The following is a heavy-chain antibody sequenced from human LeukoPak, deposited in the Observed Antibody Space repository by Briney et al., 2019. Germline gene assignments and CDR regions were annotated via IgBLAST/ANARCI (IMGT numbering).Heavy chain of an antibody. D-gene: IGHD3-10*01. V-gene: IGHV3-30-3*01. Sequence: PGGSLRLSCAASGFTFSSYAMHWVRQAPGKGLEWVAVISYDGSNKYYADSVKGRFTISRDNSKNTLYLQMNSLRAEDTAVYYCAKTVSSGSYPNWFDPWGQGTLVTVSS. CDR2: ISYDGSNK. J-gene: IGHJ5*02. CDR1: GFTFSSYA. CDR3: AKTVSSGSYPNWFDP.